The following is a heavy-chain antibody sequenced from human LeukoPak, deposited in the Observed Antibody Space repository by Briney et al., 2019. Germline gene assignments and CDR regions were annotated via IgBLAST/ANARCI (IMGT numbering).Heavy chain of an antibody. J-gene: IGHJ6*03. CDR2: ISSSGSTI. Sequence: GGSLRLTCAASGFTFSDYYMSWIRQAPGKGLEWVSYISSSGSTIYYADSVKGRFTISRDNAKNSLYLQMNSLRAEDTAVYYCARGRIAARTLHYYYMDVWGKGTTVTVSS. CDR1: GFTFSDYY. V-gene: IGHV3-11*04. CDR3: ARGRIAARTLHYYYMDV. D-gene: IGHD6-6*01.